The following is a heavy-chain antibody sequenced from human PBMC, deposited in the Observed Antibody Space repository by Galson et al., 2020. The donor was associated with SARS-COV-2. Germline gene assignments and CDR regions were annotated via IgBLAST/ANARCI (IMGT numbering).Heavy chain of an antibody. CDR2: INSDGGST. J-gene: IGHJ3*02. CDR1: GFTFSSYW. Sequence: GESLKISCAASGFTFSSYWMHWVRQVPGKGLVWVSRINSDGGSTSYADSVKGRFTISRDNAKNTLYLQMNSLRAEETAIYYCAREGGRSSRAFDIWGQGTMVTVAS. CDR3: AREGGRSSRAFDI. V-gene: IGHV3-74*01. D-gene: IGHD3-16*01.